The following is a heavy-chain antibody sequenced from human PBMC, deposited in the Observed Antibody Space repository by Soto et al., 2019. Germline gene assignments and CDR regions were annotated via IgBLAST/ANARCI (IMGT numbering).Heavy chain of an antibody. CDR1: GFTVSSDY. CDR2: IYSGGST. V-gene: IGHV3-53*01. Sequence: PGGSLRLSCAASGFTVSSDYMSWVRQAPGKGLEWVSVIYSGGSTYYADSVKGRFTISRDNSKNTLYLQMNSLRAEDTAVYYCALQQLVPLVFDYWGQGTLVTVSS. J-gene: IGHJ4*02. D-gene: IGHD6-13*01. CDR3: ALQQLVPLVFDY.